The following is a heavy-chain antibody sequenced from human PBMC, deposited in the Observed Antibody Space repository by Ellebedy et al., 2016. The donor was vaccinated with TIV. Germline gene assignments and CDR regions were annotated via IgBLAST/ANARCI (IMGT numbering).Heavy chain of an antibody. Sequence: ASVKVSCKTSGYTFTKYYFHWIRQAPGRGLEWMGVLDARVGSTTYAQSLQDRVTMTRDTLTRTVYMELRGLRLEDTAVYYCASVPSAGADFWGQGTPVTVSS. D-gene: IGHD4-17*01. CDR1: GYTFTKYY. J-gene: IGHJ4*02. V-gene: IGHV1-46*01. CDR2: LDARVGST. CDR3: ASVPSAGADF.